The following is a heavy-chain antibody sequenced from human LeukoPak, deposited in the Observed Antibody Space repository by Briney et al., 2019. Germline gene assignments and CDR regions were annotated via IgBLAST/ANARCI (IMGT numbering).Heavy chain of an antibody. J-gene: IGHJ4*02. Sequence: PSETLSLTCTVSNDPISSGDYYWNWIRQPPGKGLEWIGEINHSGSTNYNPSLKSRVTISVDTSKNQFSLKLSSVTAADTAVYYCARRIRRRNIVVVVALDYWGQGTLVTVSS. CDR2: INHSGST. D-gene: IGHD2-15*01. V-gene: IGHV4-39*07. CDR3: ARRIRRRNIVVVVALDY. CDR1: NDPISSGDYY.